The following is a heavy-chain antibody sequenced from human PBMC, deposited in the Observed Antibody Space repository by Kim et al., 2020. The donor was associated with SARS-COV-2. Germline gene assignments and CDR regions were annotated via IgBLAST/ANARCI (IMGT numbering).Heavy chain of an antibody. V-gene: IGHV4-31*03. CDR2: IYYSGST. CDR1: GGSISSGGYY. Sequence: SETLSLTCTVSGGSISSGGYYWSWIRQHPGKGLEWIGYIYYSGSTYYNPSLKSRVTISVDTSKNQFSLKLSSVTAADTAVYYCARGSHLWGDLHYYYYYGMDVWGQGTTVTVSS. J-gene: IGHJ6*02. D-gene: IGHD2-21*02. CDR3: ARGSHLWGDLHYYYYYGMDV.